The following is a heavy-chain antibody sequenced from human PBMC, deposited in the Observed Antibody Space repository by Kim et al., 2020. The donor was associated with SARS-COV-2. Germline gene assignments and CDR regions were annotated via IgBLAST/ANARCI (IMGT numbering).Heavy chain of an antibody. V-gene: IGHV3-30*03. D-gene: IGHD4-17*01. CDR2: ISYDGSNK. CDR3: APEYYGAKAVGFDY. CDR1: GFTFSSYG. J-gene: IGHJ4*02. Sequence: GGSLRLSCAASGFTFSSYGMHWVRQAPGKGLEWVAVISYDGSNKYYADSVKGRFTISRDNSKNTLYLQMNSLRAEDTAVYYCAPEYYGAKAVGFDYWGQGTLVTVSS.